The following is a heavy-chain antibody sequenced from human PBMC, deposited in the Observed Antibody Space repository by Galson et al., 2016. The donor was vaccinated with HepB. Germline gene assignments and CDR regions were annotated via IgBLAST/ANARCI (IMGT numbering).Heavy chain of an antibody. CDR1: GFTFGDYA. J-gene: IGHJ4*02. D-gene: IGHD3-22*01. CDR2: IRSNAYGGTT. CDR3: TRAFYYDSTGYYRPFDY. Sequence: SLRLSCAASGFTFGDYAMSWFRQAPGKGLEWVGFIRSNAYGGTTEYAASVKGRFTISRDDSKSIAYLQMNSLKTEDTAVYYCTRAFYYDSTGYYRPFDYWGQGTLVTVSS. V-gene: IGHV3-49*03.